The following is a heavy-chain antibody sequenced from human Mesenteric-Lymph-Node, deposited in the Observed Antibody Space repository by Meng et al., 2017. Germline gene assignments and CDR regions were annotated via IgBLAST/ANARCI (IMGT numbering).Heavy chain of an antibody. D-gene: IGHD3-22*01. Sequence: ASVKVSCKASGYTFTSYYMHWVRQAPGQGLEWRGIINPSGGSTSYAQKFQGRVTMTRDTSTSTVYMELSSLRSEDTAVYYCARDRSYYDSSGYYDYWGQGTLVTVSS. V-gene: IGHV1-46*01. CDR3: ARDRSYYDSSGYYDY. CDR2: INPSGGST. CDR1: GYTFTSYY. J-gene: IGHJ4*02.